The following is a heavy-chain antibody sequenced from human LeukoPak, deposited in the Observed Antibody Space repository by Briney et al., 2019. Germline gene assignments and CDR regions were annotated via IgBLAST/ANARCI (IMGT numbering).Heavy chain of an antibody. J-gene: IGHJ4*02. CDR1: GGSISGYF. CDR3: AREGGTSRYFDY. CDR2: ISTSGTT. Sequence: SETLSLTCTVSGGSISGYFWTWVRQPAGEGLEWIGRISTSGTTNYSPSLKNRVTLSVDTSKNQLSLNLSSVTAADTAVYYCAREGGTSRYFDYWGQGTLVTVSS. D-gene: IGHD3-16*01. V-gene: IGHV4-4*07.